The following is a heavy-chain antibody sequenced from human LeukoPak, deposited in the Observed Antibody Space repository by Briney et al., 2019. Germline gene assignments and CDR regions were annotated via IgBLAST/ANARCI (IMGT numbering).Heavy chain of an antibody. V-gene: IGHV4-30-2*01. CDR2: IYHSGST. Sequence: PSETLSLNCAVSGGSISSGGYSWSWIRQPPGKGLEWIGYIYHSGSTYYNPSLKSRVTISVDRSKNQFSLKLSSVTAADTAVYYCARVQTPGIVGATSKVWFDPWGQGTLVTVSS. CDR3: ARVQTPGIVGATSKVWFDP. D-gene: IGHD1-26*01. CDR1: GGSISSGGYS. J-gene: IGHJ5*02.